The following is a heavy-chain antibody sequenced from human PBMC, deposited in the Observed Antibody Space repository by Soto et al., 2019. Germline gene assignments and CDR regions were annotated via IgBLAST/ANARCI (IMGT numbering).Heavy chain of an antibody. J-gene: IGHJ5*02. CDR3: ARGGVIVVPAAIHGWFDP. CDR2: INHSGST. CDR1: GGSFSGYY. V-gene: IGHV4-34*01. D-gene: IGHD2-2*01. Sequence: QVQLQQWGAGLLKPSETLSLTCAVYGGSFSGYYWSWIRQPPGKGLEWIGEINHSGSTNYNPSLKSRVTISVDTSKNQFSLKLSSVTAADTAVYYCARGGVIVVPAAIHGWFDPWGQGTLVTVSS.